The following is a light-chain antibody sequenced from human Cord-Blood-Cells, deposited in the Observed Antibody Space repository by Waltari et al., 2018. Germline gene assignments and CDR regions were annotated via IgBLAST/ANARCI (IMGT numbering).Light chain of an antibody. Sequence: DIVMTQSPDSLAVSLGERATINCKSSQSVLYSSNNKNYLAWYQQKPGQPPKLLICWASTRESGVPDRFSGSGSGTDFTLTISSLQAEDVAVYYCQQYYSTPRTFDQGP. CDR2: WAS. CDR1: QSVLYSSNNKNY. V-gene: IGKV4-1*01. CDR3: QQYYSTPRT. J-gene: IGKJ1*01.